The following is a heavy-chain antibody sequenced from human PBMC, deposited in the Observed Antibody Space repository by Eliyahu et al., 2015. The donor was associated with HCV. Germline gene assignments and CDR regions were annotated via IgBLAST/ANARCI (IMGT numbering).Heavy chain of an antibody. CDR1: GFTFSSYS. CDR2: ISSGGDTI. J-gene: IGHJ4*02. CDR3: ARGYSANPRPFDY. Sequence: EVQLVESGGGLVQPGGSLRLSCAASGFTFSSYSINWVRQAPGKGLEWVSYISSGGDTIYYADSVKGRFTISRDNAKNSLYLQMSSLRAEDTAVYYCARGYSANPRPFDYWGQGTLVTVSS. V-gene: IGHV3-48*01. D-gene: IGHD5-12*01.